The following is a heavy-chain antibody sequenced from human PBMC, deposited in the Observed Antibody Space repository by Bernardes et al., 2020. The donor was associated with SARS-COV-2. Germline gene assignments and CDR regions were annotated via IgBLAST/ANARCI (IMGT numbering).Heavy chain of an antibody. CDR2: VSSDGVLE. Sequence: GGSLRLSCAASGFTFNIYGMHWVRQAPGRGLEWLAVVSSDGVLEYYADSLKGRFTISRDNSEKMLYLQMNDLKTEDTAVYYCAKEFRSTVGYESYFDYWGQGTLVTVSS. CDR1: GFTFNIYG. V-gene: IGHV3-30*18. D-gene: IGHD6-19*01. CDR3: AKEFRSTVGYESYFDY. J-gene: IGHJ4*02.